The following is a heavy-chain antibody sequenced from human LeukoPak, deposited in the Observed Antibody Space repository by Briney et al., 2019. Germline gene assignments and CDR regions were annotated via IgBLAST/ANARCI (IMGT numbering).Heavy chain of an antibody. V-gene: IGHV1-18*01. CDR3: ARDAPGYYDSSGYYYWFDP. J-gene: IGHJ5*02. CDR2: ISAYNGNT. Sequence: GASVKVSFKASGYTFTSYGISWVRQAPGQGLEWEGCISAYNGNTNYTQKLQSGVTMTTDTSTSTAYMELRSLRSDDTAVYYCARDAPGYYDSSGYYYWFDPWGQGALVTVSS. D-gene: IGHD3-22*01. CDR1: GYTFTSYG.